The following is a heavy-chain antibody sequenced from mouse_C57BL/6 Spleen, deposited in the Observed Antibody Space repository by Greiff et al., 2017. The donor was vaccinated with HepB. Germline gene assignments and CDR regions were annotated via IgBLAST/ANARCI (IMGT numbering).Heavy chain of an antibody. CDR2: ISYDGSN. Sequence: VQLQESGPGLVKPSQSLSLTCSVTGYSITSGYYWNWIRQFPGNKLEWMGYISYDGSNNYNPSLKNRISITRDTSKNQFFLKLNSVTTEDTATYYCAREGDGGYWYFDVWGTGTTVTVSS. D-gene: IGHD2-3*01. CDR1: GYSITSGYY. CDR3: AREGDGGYWYFDV. J-gene: IGHJ1*03. V-gene: IGHV3-6*01.